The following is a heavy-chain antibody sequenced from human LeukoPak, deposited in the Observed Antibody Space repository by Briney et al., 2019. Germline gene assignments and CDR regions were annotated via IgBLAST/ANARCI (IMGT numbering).Heavy chain of an antibody. CDR3: ARAGYSSIWYGNYFDY. D-gene: IGHD6-13*01. J-gene: IGHJ4*02. Sequence: SCKASGYTFTGYYMHWVRQAPGKGLEWVAVISFDGNNKYYADSVKGRFTMSRDNSKNTLYLQMNSLRAEDTAVYYCARAGYSSIWYGNYFDYWGQGTLVTVSS. V-gene: IGHV3-30-3*01. CDR1: GYTFTGYY. CDR2: ISFDGNNK.